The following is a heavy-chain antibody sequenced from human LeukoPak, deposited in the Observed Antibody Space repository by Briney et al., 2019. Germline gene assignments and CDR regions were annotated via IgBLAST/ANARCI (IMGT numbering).Heavy chain of an antibody. J-gene: IGHJ2*01. D-gene: IGHD4-17*01. CDR1: GGSISSYY. V-gene: IGHV4-4*07. CDR2: IYTSGST. Sequence: SETLSLTCSVSGGSISSYYWSWIRQPAGKGLEWIGRIYTSGSTNYNPSLKSRVTMSVDTSKNQFSLKLSSVTAADTAVYYCARTYGDYGYWYFDLWGRGTLVTVSS. CDR3: ARTYGDYGYWYFDL.